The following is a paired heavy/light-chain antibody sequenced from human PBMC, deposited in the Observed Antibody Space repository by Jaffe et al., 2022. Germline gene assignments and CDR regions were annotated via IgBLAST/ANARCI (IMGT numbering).Light chain of an antibody. CDR2: GAS. CDR1: QGVRSY. J-gene: IGKJ5*01. V-gene: IGKV1-16*01. CDR3: QQYNYYPLT. Sequence: DIQMTQSPSSLSASIGDRVTITCRASQGVRSYLVWFQQKPGKAPKSLISGASTLQSGVPSRFSGSGSGTEFTLTISNLQPEDSATYYCQQYNYYPLTFGQGTRLEIK.
Heavy chain of an antibody. D-gene: IGHD6-19*01. J-gene: IGHJ4*02. CDR1: GFTFTNYG. V-gene: IGHV3-30*19. CDR2: IKYDGSKI. CDR3: ARDLSPDGSGWFGDY. Sequence: QVQLVESGGGVVQPGGSLRLSCATSGFTFTNYGMLWVRQAPGKGLEWVAFIKYDGSKIYYGDSVKGRFTISRDDFKNTLYLEMNSLKNEDTAMYYCARDLSPDGSGWFGDYWGQGTLVTVSS.